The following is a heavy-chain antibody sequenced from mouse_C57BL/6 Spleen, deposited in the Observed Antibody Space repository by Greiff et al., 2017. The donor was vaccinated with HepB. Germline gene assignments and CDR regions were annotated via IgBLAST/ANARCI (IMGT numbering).Heavy chain of an antibody. CDR1: GYTFTSYW. V-gene: IGHV1-64*01. CDR2: IHPNSGST. CDR3: ARSGGSSLYAMDY. J-gene: IGHJ4*01. D-gene: IGHD1-1*01. Sequence: VQLQQPGAELVKPGASVKLSCKASGYTFTSYWMHWVKQRPGQGLEWIGMIHPNSGSTNYNEKFKSKATLTVDKSSSTAYMQLSSLTSEDSAVYYCARSGGSSLYAMDYWGQGTSVTVSS.